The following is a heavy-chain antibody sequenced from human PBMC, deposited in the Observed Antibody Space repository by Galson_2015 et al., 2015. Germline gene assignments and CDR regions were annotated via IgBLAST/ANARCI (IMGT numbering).Heavy chain of an antibody. CDR3: ARDRGGEHIVVVPAYGMDV. CDR1: GGTFSSYA. D-gene: IGHD2-2*01. V-gene: IGHV1-69*13. CDR2: IIPIFGTA. J-gene: IGHJ6*02. Sequence: SVKVSCKASGGTFSSYAISWVRQAPGQGLEWMGGIIPIFGTANYAQKFQGRVTITADESTSTAYMELSSLRSEDTAVYYCARDRGGEHIVVVPAYGMDVWGQGTTVTVSS.